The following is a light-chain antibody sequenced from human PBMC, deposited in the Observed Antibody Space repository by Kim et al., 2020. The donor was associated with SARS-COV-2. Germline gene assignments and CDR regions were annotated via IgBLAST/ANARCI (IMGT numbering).Light chain of an antibody. CDR1: QSISSW. Sequence: SASVGDRVTITCRARQSISSWLAWYQQKPGKAPKFLIYRTSNLGSGVPSRFSGSGSGTEFTLTISSLQPDDFATYYCQQYNSYPYTFGQGTKLEI. V-gene: IGKV1-5*03. CDR3: QQYNSYPYT. J-gene: IGKJ2*01. CDR2: RTS.